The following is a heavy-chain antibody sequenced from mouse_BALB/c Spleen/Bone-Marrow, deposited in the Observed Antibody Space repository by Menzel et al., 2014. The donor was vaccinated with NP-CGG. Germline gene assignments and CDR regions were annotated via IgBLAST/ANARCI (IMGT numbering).Heavy chain of an antibody. CDR1: GFSLSRYS. J-gene: IGHJ4*01. V-gene: IGHV2-6-4*01. CDR3: ARRELHAMDY. Sequence: VKLVESGPGLVAPSQSLSITCTVSGFSLSRYSVHWIRQPPGKGLEWLGMIWGGGSTDYNSALRSRLSIINDNSKSXVFLKMSSLQTDDTAMYYCARRELHAMDYWGQGTSVTVSS. CDR2: IWGGGST.